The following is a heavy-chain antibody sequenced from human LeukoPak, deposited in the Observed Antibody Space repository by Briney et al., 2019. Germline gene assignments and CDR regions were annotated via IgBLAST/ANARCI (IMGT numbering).Heavy chain of an antibody. Sequence: GGSLRLSCAASGFTVSINYMSWVRQAPGKGLDWVSEISGSGGSTNYADSVKGRFTISRDNSKNTLYLQMNSLRAEDTAVYYCAKRESTGWVDCWGQGTLVTVSS. D-gene: IGHD6-19*01. CDR1: GFTVSINY. V-gene: IGHV3-23*01. CDR3: AKRESTGWVDC. J-gene: IGHJ4*02. CDR2: ISGSGGST.